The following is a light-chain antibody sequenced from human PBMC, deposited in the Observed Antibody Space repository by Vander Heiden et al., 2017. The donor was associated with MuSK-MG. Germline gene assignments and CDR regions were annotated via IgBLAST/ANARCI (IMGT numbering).Light chain of an antibody. CDR1: QDISNF. CDR3: QQYDNLLWS. CDR2: DAS. Sequence: DIQMTQSPSSLSASVGDRVTIPCHASQDISNFLNWYQQKPGKAPKLLIYDASNLESGVPARFSGSGSGTDFTFTISSLQPEDIGIYYCQQYDNLLWSFGQGTKLEIK. V-gene: IGKV1-33*01. J-gene: IGKJ2*04.